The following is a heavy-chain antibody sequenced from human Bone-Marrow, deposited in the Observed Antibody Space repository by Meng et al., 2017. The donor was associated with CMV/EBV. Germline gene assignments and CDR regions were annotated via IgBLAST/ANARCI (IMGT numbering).Heavy chain of an antibody. D-gene: IGHD6-13*01. V-gene: IGHV3-21*01. CDR2: ISSSSSYI. Sequence: GESLKISCAASGFTFDDYAMHWVRQAPGKGLEWVSSISSSSSYIYYADSVKGRFTISRDNAKNSLYLQMNSLRAEDTAVYYCAKTAAGTSWFDPWGQGTLVTVSS. CDR3: AKTAAGTSWFDP. J-gene: IGHJ5*02. CDR1: GFTFDDYA.